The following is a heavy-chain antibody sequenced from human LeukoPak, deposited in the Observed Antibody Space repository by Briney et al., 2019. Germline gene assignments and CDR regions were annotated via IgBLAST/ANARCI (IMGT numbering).Heavy chain of an antibody. V-gene: IGHV1-2*02. Sequence: ASVKVSCKASGYTFTGYYMHWVRQAPGQGLEWMGWINPNSGGTNYAQKFQGRVTMTRDTSISTAYMELSRLRSDDTAVYYCARGGIVFSSSSSFDPWGQGTLVTVSS. CDR2: INPNSGGT. CDR3: ARGGIVFSSSSSFDP. J-gene: IGHJ5*02. D-gene: IGHD2-2*01. CDR1: GYTFTGYY.